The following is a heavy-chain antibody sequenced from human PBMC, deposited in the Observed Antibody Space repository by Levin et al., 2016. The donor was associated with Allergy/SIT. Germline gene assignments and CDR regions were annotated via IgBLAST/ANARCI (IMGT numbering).Heavy chain of an antibody. D-gene: IGHD3-10*01. V-gene: IGHV3-48*03. CDR2: ISSSGSTI. J-gene: IGHJ6*02. CDR3: ARIIGRYYYYGMDV. Sequence: WIRQPPGKGLEWVSYISSSGSTIYYADSVKGRFTISRDNAKNSLYLQMNSLRAEDTAVYYCARIIGRYYYYGMDVWGQGTTVTVSS.